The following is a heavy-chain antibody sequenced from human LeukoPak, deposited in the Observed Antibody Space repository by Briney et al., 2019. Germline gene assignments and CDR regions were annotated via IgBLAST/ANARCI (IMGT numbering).Heavy chain of an antibody. CDR2: IYTSGST. J-gene: IGHJ6*02. Sequence: SETLSLTCTVSGGSISSYYWSWIRQPAGKGLEWIGRIYTSGSTNYNASLKSRVSMSVDTSKNQFSLKLSSVTAADTAVYYCAREDPQTTVPEGMDVWGQGTTVIVSS. D-gene: IGHD4-17*01. CDR1: GGSISSYY. V-gene: IGHV4-4*07. CDR3: AREDPQTTVPEGMDV.